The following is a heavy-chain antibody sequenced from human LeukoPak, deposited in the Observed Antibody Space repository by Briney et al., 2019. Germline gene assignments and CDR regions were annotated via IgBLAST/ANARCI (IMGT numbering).Heavy chain of an antibody. J-gene: IGHJ5*02. CDR3: AREGSLDYDILTGYRGINWFDP. CDR2: IYYSGST. D-gene: IGHD3-9*01. CDR1: GGSFSGYY. V-gene: IGHV4-34*01. Sequence: PSETLSLTCAVYGGSFSGYYWGWIRQPPGKGLEWIGSIYYSGSTYYNPSLKSRVTISVDTSKNQFSLKLSSVTAADTAVYYCAREGSLDYDILTGYRGINWFDPWGQGTLVTVSS.